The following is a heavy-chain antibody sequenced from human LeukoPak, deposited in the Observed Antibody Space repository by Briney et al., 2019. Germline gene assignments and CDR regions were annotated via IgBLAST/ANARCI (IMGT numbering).Heavy chain of an antibody. V-gene: IGHV4-59*08. Sequence: SETLSLTCTVSGGSMSPYHWGWIRQPPGKGLERIGYIYYSGSTNYNPSLKSRVTISVDTSKNQFSLKLSSVTAADTAVYYCARRPYYYYGMDVWGQGTTVTVSS. J-gene: IGHJ6*02. CDR3: ARRPYYYYGMDV. CDR2: IYYSGST. CDR1: GGSMSPYH.